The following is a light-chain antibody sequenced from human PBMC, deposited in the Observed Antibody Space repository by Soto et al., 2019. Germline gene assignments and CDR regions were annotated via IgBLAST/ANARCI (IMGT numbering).Light chain of an antibody. CDR3: SSYTSSSTYYV. CDR1: SSDVGGYNY. J-gene: IGLJ1*01. CDR2: DVS. V-gene: IGLV2-14*01. Sequence: QSALTQPASVSGSPGQPITISCTGTSSDVGGYNYVSWYQQHPGKAPKLMIYDVSNRPSGVSNRFSGSKSGNTASLTISGLQAEDKADYYCSSYTSSSTYYVFGTGTKVTVL.